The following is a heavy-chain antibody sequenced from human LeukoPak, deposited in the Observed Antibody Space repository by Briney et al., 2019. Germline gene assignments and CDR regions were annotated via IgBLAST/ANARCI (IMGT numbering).Heavy chain of an antibody. CDR3: ARHGYYYGSGSQLFDY. CDR1: GGSFSGYY. D-gene: IGHD3-10*01. Sequence: KPSETLSLTCAVYGGSFSGYYWSWIRQPPGKGLEWIGEINHSGSTNYNPSLKSRVTISVDTSKNQFSLKLSSVTAADTAAYYCARHGYYYGSGSQLFDYWGQGTLVTVSS. J-gene: IGHJ4*02. CDR2: INHSGST. V-gene: IGHV4-34*01.